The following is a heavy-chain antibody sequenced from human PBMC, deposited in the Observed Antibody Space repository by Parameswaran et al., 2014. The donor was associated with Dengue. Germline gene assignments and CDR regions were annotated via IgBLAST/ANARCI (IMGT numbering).Heavy chain of an antibody. CDR3: AREVSAGLRKEYYFDY. Sequence: RWIRQPPGKGLEWIGEINHSGSTNYNPSLKSRVTISVDTSKNQFSLKLSSVTAADTAVYYCAREVSAGLRKEYYFDYWGQGTLVTVSS. CDR2: INHSGST. D-gene: IGHD5-12*01. J-gene: IGHJ4*02. V-gene: IGHV4-34*01.